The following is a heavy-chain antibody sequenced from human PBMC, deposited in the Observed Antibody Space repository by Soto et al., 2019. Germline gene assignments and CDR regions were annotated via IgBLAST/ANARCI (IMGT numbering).Heavy chain of an antibody. CDR2: INHSGVF. CDR1: GGSFSGYY. J-gene: IGHJ6*02. V-gene: IGHV4-34*01. D-gene: IGHD6-19*01. CDR3: ARGRVAVALRGYYYGMDV. Sequence: LSLTCGVYGGSFSGYYWIWIRQPPGKGLEWIGEINHSGVFNYNTSLKSRVTISVDTSKKKFSLKLSSVTAADTAVYYCARGRVAVALRGYYYGMDVWGQGTTVTV.